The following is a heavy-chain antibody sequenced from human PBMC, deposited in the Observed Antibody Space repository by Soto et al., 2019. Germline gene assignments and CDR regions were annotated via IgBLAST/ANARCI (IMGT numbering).Heavy chain of an antibody. CDR2: MTPNGGNT. D-gene: IGHD3-22*01. CDR1: GYTFTSYD. CDR3: AIGIELETYYYDSSGFYSLFDY. Sequence: ASVKVSCKASGYTFTSYDINWVRQATGQGLEWMGWMTPNGGNTGYAQKFQGRVTMTRTTSISTAYMELSSLRSEDTAVYYCAIGIELETYYYDSSGFYSLFDYWGQGTLVTVSS. J-gene: IGHJ4*02. V-gene: IGHV1-8*01.